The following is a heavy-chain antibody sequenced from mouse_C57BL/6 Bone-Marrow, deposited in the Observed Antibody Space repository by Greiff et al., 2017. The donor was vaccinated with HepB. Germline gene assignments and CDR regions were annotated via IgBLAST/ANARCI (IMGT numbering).Heavy chain of an antibody. V-gene: IGHV1-26*01. Sequence: VQLQQSGPELVKPGASVKISCKASGYTFTDYYMNWVKQSHGKSLEWIGDINPNNGGTSYNQKFKGKATLTVDKSSSTAYMELRSLTSEDSAVYYCARGGIITTVVATDYWGQGTTLTVSS. CDR2: INPNNGGT. D-gene: IGHD1-1*01. CDR1: GYTFTDYY. CDR3: ARGGIITTVVATDY. J-gene: IGHJ2*01.